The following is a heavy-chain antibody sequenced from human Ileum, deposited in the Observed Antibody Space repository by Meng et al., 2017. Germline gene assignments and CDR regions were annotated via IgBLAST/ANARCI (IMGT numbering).Heavy chain of an antibody. D-gene: IGHD7-27*01. J-gene: IGHJ4*02. CDR2: AST. Sequence: QVQLEESGPGLVRPSETLVLICTVSGGSVSSAGYQWGWIRQPPGKGLEWIGYASTNYNPSLKSRVTISLDTSKNQFSLKLSSVTAADTAVYYCARDHWGSLDYWGQGILVTVSS. CDR1: GGSVSSAGYQ. V-gene: IGHV4-61*08. CDR3: ARDHWGSLDY.